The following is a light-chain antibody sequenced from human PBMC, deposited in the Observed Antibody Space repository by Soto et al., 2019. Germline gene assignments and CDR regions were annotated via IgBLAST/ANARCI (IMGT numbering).Light chain of an antibody. CDR2: EAS. J-gene: IGKJ1*01. CDR3: LQDFKYPRT. CDR1: QGISND. V-gene: IGKV1-6*01. Sequence: AILMTQSPSSLSASVGDRVTITCRASQGISNDLAWYQQKPGKAPKLLIYEASTLQSGVPSRFSGSYSGTDFTLTIGSLQPQDFATYYCLQDFKYPRTFGQGTKVEIK.